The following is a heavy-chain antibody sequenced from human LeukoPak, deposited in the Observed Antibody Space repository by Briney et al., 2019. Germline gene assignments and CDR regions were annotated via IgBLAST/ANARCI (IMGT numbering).Heavy chain of an antibody. J-gene: IGHJ3*02. Sequence: GGSLRLSCAASGFTFSNYWMSWVRQAPGKGLEWVANIKQDGSERYYVDSVKGRFTISRDNAKSSLYLQMNSLRAEDTAVYYCARGAPGPYYDSSEGHAFDIWGQGTMVTVSS. V-gene: IGHV3-7*03. CDR3: ARGAPGPYYDSSEGHAFDI. CDR1: GFTFSNYW. D-gene: IGHD3-22*01. CDR2: IKQDGSER.